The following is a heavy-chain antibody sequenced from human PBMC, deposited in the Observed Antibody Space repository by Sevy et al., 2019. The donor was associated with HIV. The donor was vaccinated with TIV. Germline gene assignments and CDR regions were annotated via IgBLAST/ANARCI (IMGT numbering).Heavy chain of an antibody. D-gene: IGHD3-3*01. V-gene: IGHV4-59*02. CDR2: VSHSGST. CDR3: ARQSGSWSGHYDL. CDR1: DGAEIGYF. Sequence: SETLSLNCAISDGAEIGYFWTWIRHSPRTGLEWICYVSHSGSTNYNPSFRGRVTISSDTSLRLTSLTAADTAVYYCARQSGSWSGHYDLWGQGIQVTVSS. J-gene: IGHJ4*02.